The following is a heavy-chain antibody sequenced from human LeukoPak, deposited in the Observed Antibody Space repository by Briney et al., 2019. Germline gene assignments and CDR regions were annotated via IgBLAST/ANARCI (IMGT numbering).Heavy chain of an antibody. CDR3: ARAIAAAEAFDI. Sequence: ASVKVSCKASGYTFTGYYMHWVRQAPGQGLEWMGWINPNSGGTNYAQKFQGRVTMTRDTSISTAYMELSRLRSDDTAVYYCARAIAAAEAFDIWGQGTMVTVSS. V-gene: IGHV1-2*02. CDR1: GYTFTGYY. CDR2: INPNSGGT. D-gene: IGHD6-13*01. J-gene: IGHJ3*02.